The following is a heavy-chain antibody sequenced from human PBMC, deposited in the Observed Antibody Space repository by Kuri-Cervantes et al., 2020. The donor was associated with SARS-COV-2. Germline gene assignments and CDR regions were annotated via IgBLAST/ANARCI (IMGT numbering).Heavy chain of an antibody. V-gene: IGHV4-39*01. CDR3: ASGLGYYSGTSCYDMRFDP. Sequence: GSLRLSCTVSGGSISSSSYYWGWSRQPPGKGLVWIGSIYYSGTTNYNPSLKSRVTISLDTSKKQFSLKLSSVTAADTAVYYCASGLGYYSGTSCYDMRFDPWGQGTLVTVSS. CDR1: GGSISSSSYY. D-gene: IGHD2-2*01. J-gene: IGHJ5*02. CDR2: IYYSGTT.